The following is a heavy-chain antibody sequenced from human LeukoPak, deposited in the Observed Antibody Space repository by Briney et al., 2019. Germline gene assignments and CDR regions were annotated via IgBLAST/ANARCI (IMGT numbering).Heavy chain of an antibody. CDR2: IYYSGST. CDR3: ARGEDDSSGYHLDY. Sequence: PSETLSLTCTVSGGSISSYYWSWIRLPPGKGLEWIGYIYYSGSTNYNPSLKSRVTISVDTSKNQFSLKLSSVTAADTAVYYCARGEDDSSGYHLDYWGQGTLVTVSS. J-gene: IGHJ4*02. CDR1: GGSISSYY. V-gene: IGHV4-59*01. D-gene: IGHD3-22*01.